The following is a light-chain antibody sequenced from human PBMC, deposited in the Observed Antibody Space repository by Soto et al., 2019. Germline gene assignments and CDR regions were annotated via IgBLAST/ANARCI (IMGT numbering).Light chain of an antibody. CDR1: QSVSSY. V-gene: IGKV3-11*01. J-gene: IGKJ4*01. CDR3: QQRSTWPGT. Sequence: EIVLTQSPATLSLSPGERATLSCRASQSVSSYLAWYQQKPGQAPRLLIYDASNRATGIPARFSGSGSGTDFTLTISSLEPEDFAVYYCQQRSTWPGTFGGGTKVDIK. CDR2: DAS.